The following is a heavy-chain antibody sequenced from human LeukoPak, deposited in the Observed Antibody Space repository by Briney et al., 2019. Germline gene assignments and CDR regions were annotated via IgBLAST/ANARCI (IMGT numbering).Heavy chain of an antibody. V-gene: IGHV3-74*01. J-gene: IGHJ4*02. CDR2: INSDGTYT. CDR1: RFTVSDYY. CDR3: ARDLSHTFDY. Sequence: GGSLRLSCAASRFTVSDYYMSWIRQAPGKGLVWVSRINSDGTYTNYADSVKGRFTISRDNAKNTLYLQMNSLRAEDTAVYYCARDLSHTFDYWGQGTLVTVSS.